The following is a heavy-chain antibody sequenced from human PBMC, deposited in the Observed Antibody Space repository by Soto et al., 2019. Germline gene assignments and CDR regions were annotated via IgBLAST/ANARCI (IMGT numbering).Heavy chain of an antibody. CDR3: ARDAVDYDFWSGYHYGMDV. V-gene: IGHV4-4*07. D-gene: IGHD3-3*01. CDR2: IYTSGST. Sequence: SETLSLTCTVSGGSISSYYWSWIRQPAGKGLEWIGRIYTSGSTNYTPSLKSRVTMSVDTSKNQFSLKLSSVTAADTAVYYCARDAVDYDFWSGYHYGMDVWGKGTTVTVSS. CDR1: GGSISSYY. J-gene: IGHJ6*04.